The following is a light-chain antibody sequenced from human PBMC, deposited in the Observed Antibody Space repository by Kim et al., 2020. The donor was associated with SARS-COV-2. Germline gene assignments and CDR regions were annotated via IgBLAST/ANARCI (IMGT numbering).Light chain of an antibody. J-gene: IGKJ2*01. CDR3: HQYDSSYT. CDR2: GAS. CDR1: QTVYSNY. Sequence: SLSPGERATLSCRASQTVYSNYLAWYQQKPGRAPRLLISGASKRATGIPDRFSGSGSGTDFTLTISGLEPEDFAVYYCHQYDSSYTFGQGTKLEI. V-gene: IGKV3-20*01.